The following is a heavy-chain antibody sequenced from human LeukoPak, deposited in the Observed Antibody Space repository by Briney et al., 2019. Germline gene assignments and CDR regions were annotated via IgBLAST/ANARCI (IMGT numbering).Heavy chain of an antibody. CDR3: ARGRGIAAAGRYFDY. CDR2: IYTSGST. D-gene: IGHD6-13*01. Sequence: PSETLSLTCTVSGGSISSYYWSWIRQPAGKGLEWIGRIYTSGSTNYNPSLKSRDTMSVDTSKNQFSLKLSSVTAADTAVYYCARGRGIAAAGRYFDYWGQGTLVTVSS. V-gene: IGHV4-4*07. CDR1: GGSISSYY. J-gene: IGHJ4*02.